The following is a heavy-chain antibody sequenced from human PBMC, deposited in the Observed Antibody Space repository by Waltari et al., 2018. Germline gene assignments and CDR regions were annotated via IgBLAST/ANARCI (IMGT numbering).Heavy chain of an antibody. Sequence: RCRRSPGQGLCWTGTVSYNGAPYTSPALKSRVTISRDTSKNQLSLILDSVTASDTAVYYCATYIGASIGTAAFDVWGQGTMVTVYS. D-gene: IGHD5-12*01. CDR3: ATYIGASIGTAAFDV. CDR2: VSYNGAP. J-gene: IGHJ3*01. V-gene: IGHV4-39*01.